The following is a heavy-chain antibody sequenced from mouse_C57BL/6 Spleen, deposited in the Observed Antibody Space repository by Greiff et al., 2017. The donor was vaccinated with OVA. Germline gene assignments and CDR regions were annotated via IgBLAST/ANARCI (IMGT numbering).Heavy chain of an antibody. CDR3: AREGIKYSNYERGAMDY. CDR2: INPSNGGT. Sequence: QVQLQQSGTELVKPGASVKLSCKASGYTFTSYWMHWVKQRPGQGLEWIGNINPSNGGTNYNEKFKSKATLTVDKSSSTAYMQLSSLTSEDSAVYYCAREGIKYSNYERGAMDYWGQGTSVTVSS. CDR1: GYTFTSYW. D-gene: IGHD2-5*01. V-gene: IGHV1-53*01. J-gene: IGHJ4*01.